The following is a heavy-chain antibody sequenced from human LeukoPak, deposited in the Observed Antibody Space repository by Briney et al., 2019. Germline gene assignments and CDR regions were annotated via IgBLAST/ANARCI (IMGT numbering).Heavy chain of an antibody. CDR1: GFTVSSNY. CDR3: AREESSVHLMGAFDI. V-gene: IGHV3-66*01. J-gene: IGHJ3*02. Sequence: TGGSLRLSCAASGFTVSSNYMSWVRQAPGKGLEWVSVIYSGGSTYYADSVKGRFTISRDNSKNTLYLQMNSLRAEDTAVYYCAREESSVHLMGAFDIWGQGTMVTVSS. D-gene: IGHD6-19*01. CDR2: IYSGGST.